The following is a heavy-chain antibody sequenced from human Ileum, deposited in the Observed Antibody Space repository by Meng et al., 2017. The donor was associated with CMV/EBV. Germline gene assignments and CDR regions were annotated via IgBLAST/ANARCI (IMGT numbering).Heavy chain of an antibody. CDR2: VYSSGST. J-gene: IGHJ4*02. CDR3: ARGSSSWAFDY. D-gene: IGHD2-2*01. CDR1: GGSISGYY. V-gene: IGHV4-4*07. Sequence: GRLQESGPGLVKPSETLSLTCTVSGGSISGYYWSWFRQPATKGLEWIGRVYSSGSTDYNPSLQSRVTMSVDTSKNQFSLKLSSVTAADTAVYYCARGSSSWAFDYWGQGTLVTVSS.